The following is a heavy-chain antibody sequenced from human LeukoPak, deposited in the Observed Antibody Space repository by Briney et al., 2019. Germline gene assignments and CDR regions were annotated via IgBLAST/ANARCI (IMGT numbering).Heavy chain of an antibody. D-gene: IGHD4-23*01. V-gene: IGHV3-21*01. CDR2: ISSSSSYI. Sequence: GGSLRLSCAASGFTFSSYSMNWVRQAPGKGLEWVSSISSSSSYIYYADSVKGRFTISRDNAKNSLYLQMNSQRAEDTAVYYCARDSNYGGPPGLFDYWGQGTLVTVSS. J-gene: IGHJ4*02. CDR1: GFTFSSYS. CDR3: ARDSNYGGPPGLFDY.